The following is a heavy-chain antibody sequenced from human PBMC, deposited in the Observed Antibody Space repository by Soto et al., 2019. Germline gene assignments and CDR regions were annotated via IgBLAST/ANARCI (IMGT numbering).Heavy chain of an antibody. V-gene: IGHV3-15*01. CDR3: TKDGISVAGPAY. CDR1: GFTFSNAW. CDR2: IKSKTDGGTT. D-gene: IGHD6-19*01. J-gene: IGHJ4*02. Sequence: GWSLRLSCAASGFTFSNAWMSWVRQAPGKGLEWVGRIKSKTDGGTTDYAAPVKGRFTISRDDSKNTLYLQMNSLKTEDTAVYYCTKDGISVAGPAYWGQGTLVTVSS.